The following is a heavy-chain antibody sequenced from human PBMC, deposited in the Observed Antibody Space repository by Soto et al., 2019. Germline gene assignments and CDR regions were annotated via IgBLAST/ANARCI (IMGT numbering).Heavy chain of an antibody. CDR1: GFTFSSYA. CDR2: ISGSGGST. V-gene: IGHV3-23*01. D-gene: IGHD3-10*01. CDR3: ARDNYGPLDY. J-gene: IGHJ4*02. Sequence: PGGSLRLSCAASGFTFSSYAMSWVRQAPGKGLEWVSAISGSGGSTYYADSVKGRFTMTRDTSTNTVYMELSSLRSDDTAVYFCARDNYGPLDYWGQGTLVTVSS.